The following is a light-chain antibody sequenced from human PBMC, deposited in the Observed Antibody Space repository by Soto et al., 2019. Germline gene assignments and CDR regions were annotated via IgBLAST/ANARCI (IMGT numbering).Light chain of an antibody. CDR3: SSYSATSVLEV. CDR2: DVS. Sequence: QSALTQPASVSGSPAQSVTICCTGTSSDVGGHNFVSWYQQHPGKAPKLILSDVSRRPSGVSDRFSGSKSGNTASLTISGLQVEDEADYYCSSYSATSVLEVFGTGTKLTVL. V-gene: IGLV2-14*03. CDR1: SSDVGGHNF. J-gene: IGLJ1*01.